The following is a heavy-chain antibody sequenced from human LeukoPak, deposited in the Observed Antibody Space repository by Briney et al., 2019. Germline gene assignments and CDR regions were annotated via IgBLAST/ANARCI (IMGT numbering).Heavy chain of an antibody. CDR3: ARGNMLTGYCFDF. CDR2: IHYTGAT. J-gene: IGHJ4*02. Sequence: SETLSLTCAVYGGPITGYYWSWIRQTPGRGLEWVGEIHYTGATSYNPSLKSRATISTDTSKNQFSLRLSSVTAADTAVYYCARGNMLTGYCFDFWGQGAMVTVSS. CDR1: GGPITGYY. D-gene: IGHD3-9*01. V-gene: IGHV4-34*01.